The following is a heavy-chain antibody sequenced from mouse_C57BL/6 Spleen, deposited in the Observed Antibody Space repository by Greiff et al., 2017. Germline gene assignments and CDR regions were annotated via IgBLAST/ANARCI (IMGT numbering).Heavy chain of an antibody. Sequence: DVKLVESGGGLVKPGGSLKLSCAASGFTFSSYTMSWVRQTPEKRLEWVATISGGGGNTYYPDSVKGRFTISRDNAKNTLYLQMSSLRSEDTALYYCARHAAIYYDYDWAMDYWGQGTSVTVSS. CDR1: GFTFSSYT. CDR2: ISGGGGNT. V-gene: IGHV5-9*01. CDR3: ARHAAIYYDYDWAMDY. D-gene: IGHD2-4*01. J-gene: IGHJ4*01.